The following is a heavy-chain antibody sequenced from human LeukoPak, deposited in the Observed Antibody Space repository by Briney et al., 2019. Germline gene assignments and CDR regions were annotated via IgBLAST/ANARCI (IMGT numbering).Heavy chain of an antibody. V-gene: IGHV3-23*01. CDR1: GFTFSSYG. J-gene: IGHJ4*02. D-gene: IGHD3-9*01. Sequence: GGTLRLSCAASGFTFSSYGMSWVRQAPGKGLEWVSAISGSGGSTYYADSVKGRFTISRDNSKNTLYLQMNSLRAEDTAVYYCAKDPQAYYDILTGYPRFDYWGKGTLVTVSS. CDR3: AKDPQAYYDILTGYPRFDY. CDR2: ISGSGGST.